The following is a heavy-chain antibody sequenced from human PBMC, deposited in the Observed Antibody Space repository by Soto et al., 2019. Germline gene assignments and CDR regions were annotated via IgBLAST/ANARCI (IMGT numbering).Heavy chain of an antibody. D-gene: IGHD3-3*01. CDR2: IDPSDSYT. V-gene: IGHV5-10-1*01. CDR3: ARHPYYDFWSGSVVSANYHYYGMDV. CDR1: GYSFTSYW. Sequence: PXESLTISRKGSGYSFTSYWISLVRQMPGKGLEWMGRIDPSDSYTNYSPSFQGHVTISADKSISTAYLQWSSLKASDTAMYYCARHPYYDFWSGSVVSANYHYYGMDVWGQGTTVTVSS. J-gene: IGHJ6*02.